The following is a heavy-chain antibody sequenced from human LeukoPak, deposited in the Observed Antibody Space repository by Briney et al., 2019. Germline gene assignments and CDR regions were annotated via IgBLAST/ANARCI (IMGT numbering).Heavy chain of an antibody. CDR2: ISSDK. CDR3: AKGSSGNYGGRLDY. D-gene: IGHD3-10*01. J-gene: IGHJ4*02. V-gene: IGHV3-23*01. CDR1: GFSFSSYA. Sequence: GGSLRLSCAASGFSFSSYALTWVRQAPGKGLEWVSTISSDKYYADSARGRFTFSRDNSKNTVYLQMNSLGAEDTAVYFCAKGSSGNYGGRLDYWGQGTLVTVSP.